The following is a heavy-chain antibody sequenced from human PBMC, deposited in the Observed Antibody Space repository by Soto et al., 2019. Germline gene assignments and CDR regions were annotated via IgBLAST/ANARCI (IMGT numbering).Heavy chain of an antibody. V-gene: IGHV4-30-2*01. CDR3: AKGHSSGWYTSYFDY. J-gene: IGHJ4*02. CDR1: GGSLSSGWCS. Sequence: SETLSLTCAVSGGSLSSGWCSWGWVRPPPGKGLEWIGYIYHSGSTYYNPSLKSRVTISVDRSKNQFSLKLSSVTAADTAVYYCAKGHSSGWYTSYFDYWGQGTLVTVSS. CDR2: IYHSGST. D-gene: IGHD6-19*01.